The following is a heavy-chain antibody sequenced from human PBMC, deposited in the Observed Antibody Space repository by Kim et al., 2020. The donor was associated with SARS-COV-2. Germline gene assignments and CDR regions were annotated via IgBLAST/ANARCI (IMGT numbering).Heavy chain of an antibody. V-gene: IGHV4-31*03. J-gene: IGHJ6*02. CDR3: ARAHRTIFGVVEYMDV. CDR1: GGSISSGGYY. D-gene: IGHD3-3*01. Sequence: TLSLTCTVSGGSISSGGYYWSWIRPHPGKGLEWIGYIYYSGSTYYNPSLKSRVTISVDTSKNQFSLKLSSVTAADTAVYYCARAHRTIFGVVEYMDVWGQGTTVTVSS. CDR2: IYYSGST.